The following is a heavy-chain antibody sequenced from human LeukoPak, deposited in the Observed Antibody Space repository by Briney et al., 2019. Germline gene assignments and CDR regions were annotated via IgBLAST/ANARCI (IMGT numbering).Heavy chain of an antibody. V-gene: IGHV3-13*01. Sequence: GGSLRLSCAASGFTFSDYDMHWVRGATGKGLEWVSAIGTAGDTYYTGSVKGRFTISRENAKNSLYLQMNSLRAGDTAVYYCARVAKERVGGVYYFDYWGQGTLVTVSS. CDR1: GFTFSDYD. J-gene: IGHJ4*02. CDR2: IGTAGDT. CDR3: ARVAKERVGGVYYFDY. D-gene: IGHD1-1*01.